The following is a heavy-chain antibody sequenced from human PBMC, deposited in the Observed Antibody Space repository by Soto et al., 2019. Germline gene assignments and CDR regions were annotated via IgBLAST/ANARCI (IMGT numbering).Heavy chain of an antibody. V-gene: IGHV3-13*01. CDR2: IGIAGDT. J-gene: IGHJ3*02. CDR1: GFSLTNYD. CDR3: GRGTAFDI. Sequence: GGSLRLSCVASGFSLTNYDMSWVRQVTGKPLEWIANIGIAGDTRYSDSVKGRFTISRENAMNSFYLQMNSLRAGDTAVYYCGRGTAFDIWGQGTLVTVSS.